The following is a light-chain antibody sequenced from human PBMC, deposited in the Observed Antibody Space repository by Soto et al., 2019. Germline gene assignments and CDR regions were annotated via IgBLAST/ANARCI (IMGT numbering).Light chain of an antibody. J-gene: IGLJ1*01. CDR3: ASHTSRNTRV. CDR2: EVH. CDR1: SSDVGAYDY. Sequence: QSALTQPASVSGSPGQSIAISCIGTSSDVGAYDYVSWYQQHPDRAPKLMVYEVHNRPSGVSNRFSGSKSVNTATLTISGLLPEDEADYYCASHTSRNTRVFGTGTKVTVL. V-gene: IGLV2-14*03.